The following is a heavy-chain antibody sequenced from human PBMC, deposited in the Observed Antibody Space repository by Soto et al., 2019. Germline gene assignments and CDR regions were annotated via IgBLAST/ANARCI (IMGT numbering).Heavy chain of an antibody. CDR2: IKADGSDT. CDR1: GFTFSNYW. V-gene: IGHV3-74*01. Sequence: VQLVESGGGLVQPGGSLRLSCAASGFTFSNYWMHWVRQVQGKGLVWVSRIKADGSDTSYAGSVKGRFTISRDNAKNTVYLQMNSLRVEDTAVYYCARDFPSMDVWGQGTTVTVSS. J-gene: IGHJ6*02. CDR3: ARDFPSMDV.